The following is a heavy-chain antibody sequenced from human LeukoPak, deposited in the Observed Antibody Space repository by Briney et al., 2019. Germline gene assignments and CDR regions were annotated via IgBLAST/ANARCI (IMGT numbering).Heavy chain of an antibody. Sequence: GGSLRLSCAASGFTFNDYWMSWVRQAPGKGLQWLAVVSYDGSNKFYADSVKGRFTISRDNSKNTLYLQMNSLRAEDTAVYYCAKDTHRAYYGSGTWGQGTLVTVSS. CDR1: GFTFNDYW. J-gene: IGHJ5*02. CDR2: VSYDGSNK. CDR3: AKDTHRAYYGSGT. V-gene: IGHV3-30*18. D-gene: IGHD3-10*01.